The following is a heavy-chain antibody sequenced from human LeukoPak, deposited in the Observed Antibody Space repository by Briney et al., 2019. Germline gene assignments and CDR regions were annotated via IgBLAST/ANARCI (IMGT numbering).Heavy chain of an antibody. V-gene: IGHV5-51*01. D-gene: IGHD5-12*01. Sequence: GESLQISFKGSGHSFTNYWIAWVRPMPGKGREWMGIIYPGDSDTRCSPSFQGQVTISADKSINTAYLQWSSLKASDTAMYYCARQADIVATTDYWGQGTLVTVSS. J-gene: IGHJ4*02. CDR1: GHSFTNYW. CDR3: ARQADIVATTDY. CDR2: IYPGDSDT.